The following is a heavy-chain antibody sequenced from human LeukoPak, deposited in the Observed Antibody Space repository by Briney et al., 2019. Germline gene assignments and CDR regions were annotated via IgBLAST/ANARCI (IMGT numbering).Heavy chain of an antibody. J-gene: IGHJ4*02. CDR3: VQGNALDY. Sequence: GGSLRLSCAASGFSFSTYGMSWARLPPGKGLEWVSSISGSDVTTNYADSVKGRFTISRDNSKNMLYLQMNSLRAEDTALYYCVQGNALDYWGQGTLVTVSS. V-gene: IGHV3-23*01. CDR2: ISGSDVTT. D-gene: IGHD3-10*01. CDR1: GFSFSTYG.